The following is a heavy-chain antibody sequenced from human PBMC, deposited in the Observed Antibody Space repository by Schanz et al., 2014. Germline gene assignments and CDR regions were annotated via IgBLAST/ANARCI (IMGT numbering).Heavy chain of an antibody. D-gene: IGHD2-21*01. Sequence: GQLLESGGGLVQPGRSLRLSCAASGFTFNKYGMHWVRQAPGKGLEWVAMTRYDGTNKYYADSVKGRFTISRDNSKNTLHLQMNSLRAEDAAVYYCAKNSADDFYFDSWGQGTLVTVSS. CDR3: AKNSADDFYFDS. CDR2: TRYDGTNK. V-gene: IGHV3-30*02. J-gene: IGHJ4*02. CDR1: GFTFNKYG.